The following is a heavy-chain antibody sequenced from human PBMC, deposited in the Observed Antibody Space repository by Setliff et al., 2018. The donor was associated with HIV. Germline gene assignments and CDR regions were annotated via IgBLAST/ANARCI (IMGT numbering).Heavy chain of an antibody. CDR2: INPRGGKA. V-gene: IGHV1-46*01. CDR3: AREGHVATPGSSEFDP. CDR1: GYSFGSYY. J-gene: IGHJ5*02. D-gene: IGHD2-15*01. Sequence: GASVKVSCKASGYSFGSYYMHWVRQAPGQGLEWMGIINPRGGKANYAQRFQGRLTVTTDTSTSTVYMELRLLTSDDTAIYYCAREGHVATPGSSEFDPWGQGTLVTVSS.